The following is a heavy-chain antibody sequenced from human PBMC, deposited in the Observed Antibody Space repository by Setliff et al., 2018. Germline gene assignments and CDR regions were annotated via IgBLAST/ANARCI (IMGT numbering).Heavy chain of an antibody. Sequence: PGGSLRLSCAASGFTFSSYAMHWVRQAPGKGLEWVAVISYDGSNKYYADSVKGRFTISRDNSKNTLYLQMNGLRADDTAVYYCARDGGTGDSGTYFNIGFDSWGQGTQVTVSS. J-gene: IGHJ5*01. CDR2: ISYDGSNK. CDR3: ARDGGTGDSGTYFNIGFDS. V-gene: IGHV3-30*04. D-gene: IGHD3-10*01. CDR1: GFTFSSYA.